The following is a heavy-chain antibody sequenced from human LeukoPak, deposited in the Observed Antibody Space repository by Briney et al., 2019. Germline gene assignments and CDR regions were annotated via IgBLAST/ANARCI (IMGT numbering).Heavy chain of an antibody. J-gene: IGHJ4*02. D-gene: IGHD5-18*01. CDR2: ISSSGSTI. CDR1: GFTSSSYE. Sequence: GGSLRLSCAASGFTSSSYEMNWVRQAPGKGLEWVSYISSSGSTIYYADSVKGRFTISRDNAKNSLYLQMNSLRAEDTAVYYCARAPYTAQVDYWGQGTLVTVSS. CDR3: ARAPYTAQVDY. V-gene: IGHV3-48*03.